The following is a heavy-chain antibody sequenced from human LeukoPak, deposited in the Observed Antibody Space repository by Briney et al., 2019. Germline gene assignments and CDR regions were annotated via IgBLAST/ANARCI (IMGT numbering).Heavy chain of an antibody. D-gene: IGHD6-19*01. V-gene: IGHV3-64D*09. CDR3: VKDGVGSGNFDH. CDR1: GFPFIRYG. Sequence: GGSLRLSCSASGFPFIRYGMQWVRQAPGKGLEYVAAIRNDGGSTHYADSVKGRFSISRDNSKNTVYLQMSSLRAEDTAVYYCVKDGVGSGNFDHWGQGTLVTVSS. J-gene: IGHJ4*02. CDR2: IRNDGGST.